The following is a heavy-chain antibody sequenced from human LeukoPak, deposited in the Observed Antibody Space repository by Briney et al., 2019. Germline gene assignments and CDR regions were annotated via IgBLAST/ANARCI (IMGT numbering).Heavy chain of an antibody. Sequence: GGSLRLSCAGSGFTFRNYGVHWVRQAPGKGLEWVAFIRFGGSNEYYADSVKGRFTISRDNSRNSLCLQMNSLRYEDTVVYYCAKSRAPTADPDAFDVWGQGTMVTVSS. D-gene: IGHD1-14*01. V-gene: IGHV3-30*02. CDR3: AKSRAPTADPDAFDV. CDR2: IRFGGSNE. J-gene: IGHJ3*01. CDR1: GFTFRNYG.